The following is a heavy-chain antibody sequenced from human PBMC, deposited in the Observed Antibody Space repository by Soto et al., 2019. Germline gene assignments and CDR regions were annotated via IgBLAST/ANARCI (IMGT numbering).Heavy chain of an antibody. CDR2: INSDGSSI. V-gene: IGHV3-74*01. Sequence: EVQLLASGGGLVQPGGSLRLSCAASGFTFSSYWMNWVRQAPGKGLVWVSRINSDGSSISYADSVKGRFTISRDNGKNTLYLQMNSLRAEDTAVYYCARDSITIFGDVWGQGTTVTVSS. CDR1: GFTFSSYW. CDR3: ARDSITIFGDV. J-gene: IGHJ6*02. D-gene: IGHD3-3*01.